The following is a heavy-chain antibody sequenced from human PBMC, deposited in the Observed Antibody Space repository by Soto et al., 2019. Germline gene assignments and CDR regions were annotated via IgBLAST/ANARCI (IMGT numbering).Heavy chain of an antibody. CDR1: GFTFSSYW. Sequence: GGSLRLSCAASGFTFSSYWMSWVRQAPGKGLEWVANIKQDGSEKYYVDSVKGRFTISRDNAKNSLYLQMNSLRAEDTAVYYCAREAPRGYSSSSGWFDPWGQGTLVTVSS. CDR2: IKQDGSEK. V-gene: IGHV3-7*03. CDR3: AREAPRGYSSSSGWFDP. J-gene: IGHJ5*02. D-gene: IGHD6-6*01.